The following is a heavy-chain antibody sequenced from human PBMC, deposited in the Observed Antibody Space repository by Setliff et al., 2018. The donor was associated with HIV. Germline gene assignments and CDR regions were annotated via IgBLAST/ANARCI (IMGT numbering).Heavy chain of an antibody. CDR1: GYTFTSYG. CDR3: ARDPVGYSYGFTYFDY. D-gene: IGHD5-18*01. Sequence: ASVKVSCKASGYTFTSYGISWVRQAPGQGLEWMGWISAYNGNTNYAQKLQGRVTMTTDTSTSTAYMELRSLRSGDTAVYYCARDPVGYSYGFTYFDYWGQGTLVTVSS. J-gene: IGHJ4*02. V-gene: IGHV1-18*01. CDR2: ISAYNGNT.